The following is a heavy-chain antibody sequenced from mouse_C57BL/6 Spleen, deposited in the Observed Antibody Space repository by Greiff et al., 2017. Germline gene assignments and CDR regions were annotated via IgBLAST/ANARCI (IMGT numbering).Heavy chain of an antibody. CDR1: GFTFSDYG. D-gene: IGHD2-5*01. CDR2: ISSGSSTI. V-gene: IGHV5-17*01. Sequence: EVMLVESGGGLVKPGGSLKLSCAASGFTFSDYGMHWVRQAPEKGLEWVAYISSGSSTIYYADTVKGRFTISRDNAKNTLFLQMTSLRSEDTAMYYCARGSYYSNYEDAMDYWGQGTSVTVSS. J-gene: IGHJ4*01. CDR3: ARGSYYSNYEDAMDY.